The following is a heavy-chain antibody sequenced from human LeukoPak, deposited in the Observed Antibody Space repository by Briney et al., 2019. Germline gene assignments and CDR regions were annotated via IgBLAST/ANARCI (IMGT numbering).Heavy chain of an antibody. CDR3: ARDLVDTARGMDV. D-gene: IGHD5-18*01. J-gene: IGHJ6*02. CDR2: IYYSGST. CDR1: GGSLSSSSYY. V-gene: IGHV4-39*02. Sequence: SETLSLTCTVSGGSLSSSSYYWGWIRQPPGKGLEWLGSIYYSGSTYYNPSLKSRVTISVDTSKNQFSLKLSSVTAADTAVYYCARDLVDTARGMDVWGQGTTVTVSS.